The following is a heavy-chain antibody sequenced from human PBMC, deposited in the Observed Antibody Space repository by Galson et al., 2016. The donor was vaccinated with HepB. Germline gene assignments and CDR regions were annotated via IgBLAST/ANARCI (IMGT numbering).Heavy chain of an antibody. CDR2: IGVSSSYT. J-gene: IGHJ2*01. Sequence: SLRLSCAASGFPFHKYNMNWIRQAPGKGLEWVASIGVSSSYTYHAESVAGRFGISRDTAKQSIFLNMSDLRTEDTARYFCHSFSLDPHFDLWGPGTLVAVSS. CDR3: HSFSLDPHFDL. D-gene: IGHD3/OR15-3a*01. CDR1: GFPFHKYN. V-gene: IGHV3-21*01.